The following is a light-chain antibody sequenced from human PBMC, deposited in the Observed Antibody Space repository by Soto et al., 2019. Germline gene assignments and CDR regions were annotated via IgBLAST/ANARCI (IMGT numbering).Light chain of an antibody. V-gene: IGKV1-17*01. J-gene: IGKJ1*01. CDR1: QGVRNN. CDR2: AAS. CDR3: LHHDSYPWT. Sequence: DIQMTQSPSPLSASVGDRVTITCRASQGVRNNLSWYQQKPGKAPKRLIYAASSMQSGVPSRFSGSGSGTEFTLTISSLQPEDFATYYCLHHDSYPWTFGQGTKVDIK.